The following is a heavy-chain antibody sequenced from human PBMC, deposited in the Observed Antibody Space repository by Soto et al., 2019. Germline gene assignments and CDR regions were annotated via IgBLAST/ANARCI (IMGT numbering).Heavy chain of an antibody. CDR3: ATPIVVVPAATKGRAFDI. Sequence: TLSLTCTVSGGSISSGGYYWSWIRQHPGKGLEWIGYIYYSGSTYYNPSLKSRVTISVDTSKNQFSLKLSSVTAADTAVYYCATPIVVVPAATKGRAFDIWGQGTMVTVSS. V-gene: IGHV4-31*03. D-gene: IGHD2-2*01. J-gene: IGHJ3*02. CDR2: IYYSGST. CDR1: GGSISSGGYY.